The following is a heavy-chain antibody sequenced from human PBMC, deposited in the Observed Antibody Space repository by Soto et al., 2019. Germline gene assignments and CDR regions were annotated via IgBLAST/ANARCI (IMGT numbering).Heavy chain of an antibody. V-gene: IGHV3-74*01. CDR1: GFTFSSYW. J-gene: IGHJ4*02. Sequence: GGSLRLSCAASGFTFSSYWMHWVRQAPGKGLVWVSRINSDGSTTNYADSVKGRFTISRDNARNTLYLQMNSLRAEDTAVYYCARVYYGSGSYDYWGQGTLVTVSS. CDR2: INSDGSTT. D-gene: IGHD3-10*01. CDR3: ARVYYGSGSYDY.